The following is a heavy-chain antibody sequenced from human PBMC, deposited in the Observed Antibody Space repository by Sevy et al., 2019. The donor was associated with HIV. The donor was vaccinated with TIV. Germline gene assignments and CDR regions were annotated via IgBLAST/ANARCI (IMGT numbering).Heavy chain of an antibody. Sequence: GGSLRLSCAASGFTFSSYGMHWVRQAPGKGLEWVAVIWYDGSNKYYADSVKGRFTISRDNSKNTLYLQMNSLRAEDTAVYYCARDRSTDYYYGMDVWGQGTTVTVSS. V-gene: IGHV3-33*01. CDR1: GFTFSSYG. CDR3: ARDRSTDYYYGMDV. J-gene: IGHJ6*02. CDR2: IWYDGSNK.